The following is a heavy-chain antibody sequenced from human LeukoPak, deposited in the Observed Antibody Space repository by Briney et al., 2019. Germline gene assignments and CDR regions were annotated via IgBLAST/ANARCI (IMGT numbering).Heavy chain of an antibody. CDR3: AQRGGLDF. CDR1: GFTFRSCA. J-gene: IGHJ4*02. V-gene: IGHV3-30*04. D-gene: IGHD3-16*01. CDR2: ISHDGSNK. Sequence: GRSLRLSCAASGFTFRSCAVHWVRQAPGKGLEWVAVISHDGSNKYYADSVKGRFTISRDNSKNTLYLQMNSLRAEDTAVYYCAQRGGLDFWGQGTLVPVSS.